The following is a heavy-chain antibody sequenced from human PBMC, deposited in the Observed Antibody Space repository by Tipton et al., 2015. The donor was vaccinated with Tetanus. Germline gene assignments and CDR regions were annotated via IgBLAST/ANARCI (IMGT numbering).Heavy chain of an antibody. CDR3: ARLREIVSRSGWAFDY. CDR2: VSYSGST. CDR1: GASVSRSSHY. D-gene: IGHD3-10*01. V-gene: IGHV4-39*01. Sequence: TLSLTCSVSGASVSRSSHYWTWIRQPPGKGLEWIASVSYSGSTYYNPSLKSRVTMSLDTSKNQFSVRLGSVTAADTAVYYCARLREIVSRSGWAFDYWGQGILVTVSS. J-gene: IGHJ4*02.